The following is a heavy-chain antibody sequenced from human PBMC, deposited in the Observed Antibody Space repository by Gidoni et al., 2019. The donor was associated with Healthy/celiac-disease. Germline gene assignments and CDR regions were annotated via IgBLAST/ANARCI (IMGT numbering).Heavy chain of an antibody. Sequence: EVQLVESGGGLVPPGGSLRLPGTASGFTVSSNYMSWVRQAPGKGLECVSVIYSGGSTYYADSVKGRFTISRDTSKNTLYLQMNSLRAEDTAVYYCARGHSGSYSFDYWGQGTLVTVSS. CDR1: GFTVSSNY. J-gene: IGHJ4*02. D-gene: IGHD1-26*01. V-gene: IGHV3-66*01. CDR2: IYSGGST. CDR3: ARGHSGSYSFDY.